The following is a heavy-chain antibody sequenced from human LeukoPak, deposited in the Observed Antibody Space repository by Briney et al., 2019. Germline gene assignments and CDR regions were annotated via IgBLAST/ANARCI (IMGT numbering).Heavy chain of an antibody. CDR2: IDSYNSI. V-gene: IGHV3-69-1*02. D-gene: IGHD1-26*01. CDR1: GFTFDIYT. Sequence: GGSLRLSCAASGFTFDIYTMIWVRQAPGKGLEWVSSIDSYNSIYYADSLKGRFTISRDNAKNSLYLQMNSLRAEDTAIYYCARYASYKYSGTYYYDYWGQGTLASVSS. J-gene: IGHJ4*02. CDR3: ARYASYKYSGTYYYDY.